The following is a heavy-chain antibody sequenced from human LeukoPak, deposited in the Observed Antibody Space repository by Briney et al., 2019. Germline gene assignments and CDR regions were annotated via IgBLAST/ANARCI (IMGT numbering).Heavy chain of an antibody. CDR2: INPNSGDT. V-gene: IGHV1-2*02. CDR1: GYTLTGYY. Sequence: GASVKISSKASGYTLTGYYMHCVREAPGQGLEWMGCINPNSGDTNYAQKFQGRVTMTRDTSITTAYMELTRLTSYDTAVYYCVRDGAFDLWGQGTMVTVSS. CDR3: VRDGAFDL. J-gene: IGHJ3*01.